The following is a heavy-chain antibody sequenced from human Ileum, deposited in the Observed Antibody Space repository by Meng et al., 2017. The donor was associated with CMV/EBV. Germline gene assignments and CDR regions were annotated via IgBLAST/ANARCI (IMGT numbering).Heavy chain of an antibody. Sequence: GGSLRLSCAASGVAVSSNFFSWVRQAPGKGLEWVSVIYSGGTTYYTESVNGRFTISRDGSKNMVYLQMNSLRPEDTAMYYCARDLGPKHDYNWRAFDIWGQGTMVTVSS. V-gene: IGHV3-66*02. CDR2: IYSGGTT. D-gene: IGHD5-24*01. CDR1: GVAVSSNF. J-gene: IGHJ3*02. CDR3: ARDLGPKHDYNWRAFDI.